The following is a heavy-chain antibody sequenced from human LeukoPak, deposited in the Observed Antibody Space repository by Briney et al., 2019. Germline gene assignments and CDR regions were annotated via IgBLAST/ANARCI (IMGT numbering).Heavy chain of an antibody. J-gene: IGHJ6*02. Sequence: GASVKVSCKASGYTFTGYYMHWVRQAPGQGLEWMGWINPNSGGTNYAQKFQGRVTMTRDTSISTAYMELRSLRSDDTAVYYCARAGLTNYYYGMDVWGQGTTVTVSS. CDR3: ARAGLTNYYYGMDV. D-gene: IGHD3-9*01. V-gene: IGHV1-2*02. CDR1: GYTFTGYY. CDR2: INPNSGGT.